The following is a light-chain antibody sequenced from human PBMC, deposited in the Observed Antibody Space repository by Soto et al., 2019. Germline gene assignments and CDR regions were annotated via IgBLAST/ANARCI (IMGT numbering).Light chain of an antibody. CDR1: QSVSSN. J-gene: IGKJ5*01. CDR3: QQRSNWPPIT. CDR2: DAS. V-gene: IGKV3-11*01. Sequence: EIVWTQSPGTLSLSPGERATLSCGCRQSVSSNLAWCQQKPGQAPRLLXDDASTRATGIPARFSGSGSGTDFTLTISSLEPEDFAVYYCQQRSNWPPITFGQGTRLEIK.